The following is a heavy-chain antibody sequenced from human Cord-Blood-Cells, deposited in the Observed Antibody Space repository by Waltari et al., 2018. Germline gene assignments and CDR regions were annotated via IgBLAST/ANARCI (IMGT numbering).Heavy chain of an antibody. D-gene: IGHD7-27*01. J-gene: IGHJ4*02. CDR2: IKQDGSEK. V-gene: IGHV3-7*01. CDR1: GFTFSSYW. Sequence: EVQLVESGGGLIQPGGSLRLSCAASGFTFSSYWMSWVRQAPGKGREWGANIKQDGSEKYYVDSVKGRFTISRDNAKNSLYLQMNSLRAEDTAVYYCALGRLGKGLFDYWGQGTLVTVSS. CDR3: ALGRLGKGLFDY.